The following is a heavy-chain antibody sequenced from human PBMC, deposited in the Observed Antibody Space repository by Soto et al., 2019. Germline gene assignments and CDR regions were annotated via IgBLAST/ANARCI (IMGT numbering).Heavy chain of an antibody. CDR3: ARTYSSSWSPFEY. V-gene: IGHV4-34*01. J-gene: IGHJ4*02. D-gene: IGHD6-13*01. Sequence: HVQLQQWGAGLLKPSETLSLTCAVYGGSFSGYYWSWIRQPPGKGLEWIGEINHSGSTNYNPSLKSRVTISVDTSKNQFSLKLSSVTAADTAVYYCARTYSSSWSPFEYWGQGTLVTVSS. CDR2: INHSGST. CDR1: GGSFSGYY.